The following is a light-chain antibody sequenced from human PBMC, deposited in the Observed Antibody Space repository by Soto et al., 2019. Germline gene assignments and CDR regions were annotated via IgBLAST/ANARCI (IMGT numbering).Light chain of an antibody. V-gene: IGLV2-14*01. Sequence: QSVLTQPASVSGSPGQSITISCTGTSSDVGGYNYVSWYQQHPGKAPKLMIYEVSNRPSGVSPRFSGSKSGNTASLTISGLQAEDEADYYCSSYTSSSTWVFGGGTKLTVL. J-gene: IGLJ3*02. CDR3: SSYTSSSTWV. CDR2: EVS. CDR1: SSDVGGYNY.